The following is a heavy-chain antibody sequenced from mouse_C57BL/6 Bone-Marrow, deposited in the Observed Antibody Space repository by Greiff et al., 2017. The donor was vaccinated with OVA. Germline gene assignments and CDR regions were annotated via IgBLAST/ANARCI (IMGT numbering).Heavy chain of an antibody. J-gene: IGHJ4*01. Sequence: EVKLEESGGGLVQPGESLKLSCESNESEFPSHEMSWVRKTPAKRLVLVAAINSEGGSSYYADTVTLRFIISRDTTKMTLYLQMSSLRSEDTSLCYCSGHGLYYAMDYWGQGTSVTVSS. CDR1: ESEFPSHE. V-gene: IGHV5-2*03. CDR3: SGHGLYYAMDY. D-gene: IGHD3-1*01. CDR2: INSEGGSS.